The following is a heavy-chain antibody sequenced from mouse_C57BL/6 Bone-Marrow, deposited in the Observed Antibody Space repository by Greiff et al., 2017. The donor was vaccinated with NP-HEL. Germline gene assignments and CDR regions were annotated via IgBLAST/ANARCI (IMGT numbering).Heavy chain of an antibody. CDR3: TTSGYYYGSSYFDY. V-gene: IGHV14-4*01. CDR2: IDPENGDT. J-gene: IGHJ2*01. Sequence: VQLKESGAELVRPGASVKLSCTASGFNIKDDYMHWVKQRPEQGLEWIGWIDPENGDTEYASKFQGKATITAYTSSNTAYLQLSSLTSEDTAVYYCTTSGYYYGSSYFDYWGQGTTLTVSS. CDR1: GFNIKDDY. D-gene: IGHD1-1*01.